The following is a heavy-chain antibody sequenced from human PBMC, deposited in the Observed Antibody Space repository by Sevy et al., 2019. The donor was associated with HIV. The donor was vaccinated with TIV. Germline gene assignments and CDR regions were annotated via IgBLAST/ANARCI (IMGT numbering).Heavy chain of an antibody. J-gene: IGHJ6*02. V-gene: IGHV3-23*01. CDR2: ISGFGDKT. D-gene: IGHD1-1*01. CDR1: GVTFSDYA. Sequence: GGSLRLSCAVSGVTFSDYAMSWVRQAPGKGLEWVSFISGFGDKTYYADSVRGRFTISRDNSKNTLHLQMNSLRAEDTAVYYCAKVGGINWFYYYYGTDVWGQGTTVTVSS. CDR3: AKVGGINWFYYYYGTDV.